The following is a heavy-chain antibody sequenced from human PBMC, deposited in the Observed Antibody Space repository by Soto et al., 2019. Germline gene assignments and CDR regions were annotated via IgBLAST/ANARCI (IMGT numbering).Heavy chain of an antibody. CDR2: ISYDGSNI. CDR3: VGGQYYFDY. CDR1: GFPFSSYG. J-gene: IGHJ4*02. V-gene: IGHV3-30*03. Sequence: QVQLVESGGGVVQPGRSLRLSCAASGFPFSSYGMHWVREAPGKGLEWVAVISYDGSNIYYADSVKGRFTVSRDNSASTRYVQMNSLRPEDTALYYCVGGQYYFDYRGQGTLVTVSP.